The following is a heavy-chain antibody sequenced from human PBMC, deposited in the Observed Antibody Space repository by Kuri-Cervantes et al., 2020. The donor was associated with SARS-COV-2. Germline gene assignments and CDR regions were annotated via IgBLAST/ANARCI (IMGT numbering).Heavy chain of an antibody. V-gene: IGHV3-21*01. CDR3: VRDGDHWNFDY. J-gene: IGHJ4*02. D-gene: IGHD1-1*01. Sequence: GESLKISCAASGFTFSSYTMNWVRQAPGKGLEWVSSISSRSNYIYYADSVEGRFTLSRDNAKNMLFLQMNSLRAEDTAVYYCVRDGDHWNFDYWGQGTLVTVSS. CDR2: ISSRSNYI. CDR1: GFTFSSYT.